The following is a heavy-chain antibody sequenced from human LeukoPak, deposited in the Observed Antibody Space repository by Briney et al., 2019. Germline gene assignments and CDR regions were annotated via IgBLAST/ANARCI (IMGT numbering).Heavy chain of an antibody. Sequence: PSETLSLTCTVSGGSISSYYWSWIRRPPGKGLEWIGYIYYSGSTNYNPSLKSRVTISVDTSKNQFSLKLSSVTAADTAVYYCARHHRGFSGFDYGGQEPLVTVSS. V-gene: IGHV4-59*08. CDR3: ARHHRGFSGFDY. CDR1: GGSISSYY. J-gene: IGHJ4*02. CDR2: IYYSGST. D-gene: IGHD3-10*01.